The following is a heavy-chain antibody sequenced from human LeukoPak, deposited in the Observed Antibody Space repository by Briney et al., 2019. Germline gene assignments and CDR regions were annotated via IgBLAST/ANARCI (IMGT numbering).Heavy chain of an antibody. V-gene: IGHV3-30*04. CDR1: GITFRNYA. D-gene: IGHD5-24*01. Sequence: GRSLRLSCGASGITFRNYAMNWVRQAPGKGLEWVALISSGSEKYYADSAKVRFTISRDNAKRSLYLQLNSLRADDTCVYDCAVDEGWTFDIWGQGTKVTVSS. CDR2: ISSGSEK. J-gene: IGHJ3*02. CDR3: AVDEGWTFDI.